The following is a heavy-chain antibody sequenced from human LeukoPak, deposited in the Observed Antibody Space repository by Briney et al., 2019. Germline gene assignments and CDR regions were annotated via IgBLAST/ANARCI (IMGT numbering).Heavy chain of an antibody. CDR2: IYSSGST. CDR1: NGSIGRSSYY. Sequence: SETLSLTCTVSNGSIGRSSYYWAWIRQPPGKGLEWIGSIYSSGSTYYNPSLKSRVTISVDTSKNQTSLKLSSVTAADTAVYFCASEQRADVVPYYVMAVWGQGTTVTVSS. CDR3: ASEQRADVVPYYVMAV. V-gene: IGHV4-39*01. J-gene: IGHJ6*02. D-gene: IGHD3-10*02.